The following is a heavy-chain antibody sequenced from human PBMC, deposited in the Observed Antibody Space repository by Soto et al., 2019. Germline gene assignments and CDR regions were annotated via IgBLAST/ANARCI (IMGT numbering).Heavy chain of an antibody. CDR3: AREVKAAGLDF. D-gene: IGHD6-13*01. V-gene: IGHV4-34*01. Sequence: SETLSLTCAVYGGSLSGYYYTWIRQSPEKGLAWIGEISPSGNTNSNPSLKSRVTISVCTSKNQFSLKLRSVTAADTAVYYCAREVKAAGLDFWGQGALVTVSS. CDR2: ISPSGNT. J-gene: IGHJ4*02. CDR1: GGSLSGYY.